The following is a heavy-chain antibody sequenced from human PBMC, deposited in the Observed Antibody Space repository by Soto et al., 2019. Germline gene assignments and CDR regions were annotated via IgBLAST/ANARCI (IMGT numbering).Heavy chain of an antibody. CDR1: RSSISSRTNY. V-gene: IGHV4-39*01. J-gene: IGHJ4*02. CDR2: IYYSGST. Sequence: PPETLSLTCAVSRSSISSRTNYWAWLRQHPGKGLEWIANIYYSGSTFYTPSIKSRVPISLDTSKNQFSLKLRSVTAADAAVYYCARHEAPWYFDSWGQGTPLTVCS. CDR3: ARHEAPWYFDS.